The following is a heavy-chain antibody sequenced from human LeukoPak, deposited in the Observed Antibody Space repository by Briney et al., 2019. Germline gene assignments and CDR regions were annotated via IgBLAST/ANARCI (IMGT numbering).Heavy chain of an antibody. V-gene: IGHV3-23*01. CDR1: GFTFSFYA. D-gene: IGHD6-19*01. Sequence: PGGSLRLSCAASGFTFSFYAMSWVRQAPGKGLEWVSAISGSGGSTYYADSVKGRFTISRDNSKNTLYLQMNSLRAEDTAVYYCAKESLGSAVAGTPEYFQHWSQGTLVTVSS. J-gene: IGHJ1*01. CDR2: ISGSGGST. CDR3: AKESLGSAVAGTPEYFQH.